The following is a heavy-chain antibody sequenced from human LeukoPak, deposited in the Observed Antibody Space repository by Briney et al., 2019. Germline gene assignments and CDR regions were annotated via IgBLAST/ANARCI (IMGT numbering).Heavy chain of an antibody. J-gene: IGHJ4*02. Sequence: SETLSLTCTVSGYSINSGYTWGWIRQPPGKGLEWIGNIYHSGGTYYNPSLTSRVTISVDTSKNQFSLKLTSVTAADTAVYYCARTGIGGQPDYWGQGTLVTVSS. CDR2: IYHSGGT. V-gene: IGHV4-38-2*02. CDR3: ARTGIGGQPDY. D-gene: IGHD2/OR15-2a*01. CDR1: GYSINSGYT.